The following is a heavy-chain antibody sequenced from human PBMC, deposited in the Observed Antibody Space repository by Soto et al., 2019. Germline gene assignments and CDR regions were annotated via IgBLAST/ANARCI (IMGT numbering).Heavy chain of an antibody. J-gene: IGHJ6*02. CDR1: GFTFSSYG. D-gene: IGHD3-3*01. V-gene: IGHV3-33*01. CDR2: IWYDGSNK. Sequence: GSLRLSCAASGFTFSSYGMHWVRQAPGKGLEWVAVIWYDGSNKYYADSVKGRFTISRDNSKNTLYLQMNSLRAEDTAVYYCARGNFWSGYYPNYYYYYGMDVWGQGTTVTVSS. CDR3: ARGNFWSGYYPNYYYYYGMDV.